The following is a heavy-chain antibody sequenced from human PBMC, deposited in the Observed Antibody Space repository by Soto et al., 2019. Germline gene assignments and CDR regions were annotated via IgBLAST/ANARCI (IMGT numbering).Heavy chain of an antibody. Sequence: SGTLSLTCSVSGVSISRSNWWTWVRQAQGKGLEWIGELYPSGGTTYNPSLQNRVTISVDYSKNHLSLTLTSVTAADTVVYYCARCLHCSNGGRFDPWGQGALVTVSS. CDR1: GVSISRSNW. CDR3: ARCLHCSNGGRFDP. V-gene: IGHV4-4*02. D-gene: IGHD2-8*01. CDR2: LYPSGGT. J-gene: IGHJ5*02.